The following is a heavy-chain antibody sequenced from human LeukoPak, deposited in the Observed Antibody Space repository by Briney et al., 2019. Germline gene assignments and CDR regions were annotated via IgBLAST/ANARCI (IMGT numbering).Heavy chain of an antibody. J-gene: IGHJ4*02. D-gene: IGHD1-26*01. CDR2: INPNSGGS. CDR1: GYAFTNYY. V-gene: IGHV1-2*02. CDR3: ARDLWGVGASNFDY. Sequence: ASVKVSCKASGYAFTNYYVHWVRQAPGQGLEWMGWINPNSGGSNYAQNFQGRVTMTRDTSISTAYMELSRLRSDDTAVYYCARDLWGVGASNFDYWGQGTLVTVSS.